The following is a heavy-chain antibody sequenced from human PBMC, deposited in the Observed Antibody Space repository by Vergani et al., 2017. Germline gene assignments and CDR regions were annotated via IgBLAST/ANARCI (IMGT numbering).Heavy chain of an antibody. V-gene: IGHV3-33*01. CDR1: GFTFNQYG. CDR3: ARDLRLLYNRFDP. J-gene: IGHJ5*02. D-gene: IGHD1-14*01. CDR2: TWYDGNNK. Sequence: QVQLVESGGGAVQPGRSLRLSCAAFGFTFNQYGMHWVRQAPGKGLEWVTVTWYDGNNKQYADSVKGRFTISRDNSKSTMYLQMNSLRDEDTGVYYCARDLRLLYNRFDPWGQGTLVTVSS.